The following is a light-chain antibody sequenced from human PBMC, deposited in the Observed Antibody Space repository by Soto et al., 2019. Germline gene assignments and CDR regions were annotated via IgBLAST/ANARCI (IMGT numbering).Light chain of an antibody. CDR2: DAS. CDR3: QQRTNWPPALS. V-gene: IGKV3-11*01. J-gene: IGKJ4*01. CDR1: QSVSSF. Sequence: EIVLTQSLATLSLSPGERATLSCRASQSVSSFLAWYQQKPGQTPRLLIYDASKRATGIPVRFSGSGSGTDFTLTISSLEPEDFAVYYCQQRTNWPPALSFGGGTKVEI.